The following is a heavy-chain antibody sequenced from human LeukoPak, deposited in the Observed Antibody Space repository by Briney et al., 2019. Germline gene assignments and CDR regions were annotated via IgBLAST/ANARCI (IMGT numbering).Heavy chain of an antibody. CDR1: GGTFSSYA. CDR3: ARESMFSMVFFDY. V-gene: IGHV1-69*04. D-gene: IGHD2/OR15-2a*01. Sequence: ASVKVSCKASGGTFSSYAMSWVRQAPGQGLEWMGRIIPILGIANYAQKFQGRVTITADKSTSTAYMELSSLRSEDTAVYYRARESMFSMVFFDYWGQGTLVTVSS. CDR2: IIPILGIA. J-gene: IGHJ4*02.